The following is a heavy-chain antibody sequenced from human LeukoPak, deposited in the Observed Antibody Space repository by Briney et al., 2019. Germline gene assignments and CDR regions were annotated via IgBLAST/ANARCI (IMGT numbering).Heavy chain of an antibody. D-gene: IGHD3-3*01. V-gene: IGHV3-53*01. Sequence: PGGSLRLSCAASGFTVSSNYMSWVRQAPGKGLEWVSVIYSGGSTYYADSVKGRFTISRDNSKNMLYLQMNSLRAEDTAVYYCARLMEGYFDYWGQGTRVTVSS. CDR2: IYSGGST. CDR1: GFTVSSNY. CDR3: ARLMEGYFDY. J-gene: IGHJ4*02.